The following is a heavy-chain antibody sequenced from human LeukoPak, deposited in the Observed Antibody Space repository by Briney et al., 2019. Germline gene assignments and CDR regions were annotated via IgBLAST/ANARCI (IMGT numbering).Heavy chain of an antibody. V-gene: IGHV4-31*11. Sequence: SQTLSLTCAVSGGSIRSGGYYWSWIRQRPGKGLEWIGSISYSGNTHYNPSLKSRLSMSLDTSKRQFSLRLSSVTAADTGLYYCARVVNHHYFGKDVWGQGTTVTVSS. CDR2: ISYSGNT. CDR3: ARVVNHHYFGKDV. D-gene: IGHD1-14*01. CDR1: GGSIRSGGYY. J-gene: IGHJ6*02.